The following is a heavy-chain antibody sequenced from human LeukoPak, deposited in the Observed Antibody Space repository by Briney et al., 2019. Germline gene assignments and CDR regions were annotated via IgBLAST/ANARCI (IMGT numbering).Heavy chain of an antibody. CDR1: GGSIRSFY. Sequence: SETLSLTCTVSGGSIRSFYWSWIRQPPGRGLEWIAYIFYSGHTNYNPSLKSRVTISVDTSKNQFSLKLGSVTAADTAVYYCARQPYMSGAYYFDYWGQGTLVTVSS. D-gene: IGHD1-26*01. CDR2: IFYSGHT. J-gene: IGHJ4*02. CDR3: ARQPYMSGAYYFDY. V-gene: IGHV4-59*08.